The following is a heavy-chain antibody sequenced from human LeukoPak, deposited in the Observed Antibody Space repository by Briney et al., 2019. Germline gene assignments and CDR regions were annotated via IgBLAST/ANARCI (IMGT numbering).Heavy chain of an antibody. CDR1: RYTFTGYY. Sequence: GASVKVSYTASRYTFTGYYMHWVRQAPGQGLEWMGWINPNSGGTNYAQKFQRRVTMTRATSISTAYMELSRLRSDDTAVYYCARADNWYFDLWGRGTLVTVSS. D-gene: IGHD2-15*01. V-gene: IGHV1-2*02. CDR3: ARADNWYFDL. J-gene: IGHJ2*01. CDR2: INPNSGGT.